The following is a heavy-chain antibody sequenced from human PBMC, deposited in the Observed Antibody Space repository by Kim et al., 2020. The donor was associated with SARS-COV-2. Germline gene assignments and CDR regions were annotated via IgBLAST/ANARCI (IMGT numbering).Heavy chain of an antibody. J-gene: IGHJ4*02. V-gene: IGHV1-2*02. D-gene: IGHD1-26*01. CDR1: GYSFTAYY. Sequence: ASVKVSCKASGYSFTAYYIHWVRQAPGQGLEWLGWIKPNNGATTYAQKFRGRVTMTRDTSISTAFIDLSRLTSDDTAVYYCARGPLVGASDYWGQGTLVT. CDR3: ARGPLVGASDY. CDR2: IKPNNGAT.